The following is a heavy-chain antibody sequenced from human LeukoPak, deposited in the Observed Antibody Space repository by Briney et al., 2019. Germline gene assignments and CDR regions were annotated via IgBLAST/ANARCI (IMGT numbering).Heavy chain of an antibody. CDR1: GFTFSSYG. CDR3: ATNSGSYYALDY. J-gene: IGHJ4*02. D-gene: IGHD1-26*01. CDR2: ISYDGSNK. Sequence: GGSLRLSCAASGFTFSSYGMHWVRQAPGKGLEWVAVISYDGSNKYYADSVKGRFTISRDNSKNTLYLQMNSLRAEDTAVYYCATNSGSYYALDYWGQGTLVTVSS. V-gene: IGHV3-30*03.